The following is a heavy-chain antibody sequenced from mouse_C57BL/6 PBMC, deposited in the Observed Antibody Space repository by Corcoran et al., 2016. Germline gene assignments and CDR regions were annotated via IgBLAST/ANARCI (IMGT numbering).Heavy chain of an antibody. CDR1: GYTFTTYG. J-gene: IGHJ4*01. V-gene: IGHV9-3*01. D-gene: IGHD1-1*01. CDR3: ARKNYGYAMDY. Sequence: QIQLVQSGPELKKPGETVKISCKASGYTFTTYGMSWVKQAPGKGLKWMDWINTYSGVPTYADDFKGRFAFSLETSASTAYLQINNLKNEDTATYFCARKNYGYAMDYWGQGTSVTVSS. CDR2: INTYSGVP.